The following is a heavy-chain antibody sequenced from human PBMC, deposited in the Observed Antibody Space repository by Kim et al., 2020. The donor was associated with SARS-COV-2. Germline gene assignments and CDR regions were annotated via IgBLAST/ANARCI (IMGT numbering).Heavy chain of an antibody. CDR3: ARDRSGCSSTSCYTSGWFDP. J-gene: IGHJ5*02. CDR1: GGSISSGGYY. CDR2: IYYSGST. D-gene: IGHD2-2*02. Sequence: SETLSLTCTVSGGSISSGGYYWSWIRQHPGKGLEWIGYIYYSGSTYYNPSLKSRVTISVDTSKNQFSLKLSSVTAADTAVYYCARDRSGCSSTSCYTSGWFDPWGQGTLVTVSS. V-gene: IGHV4-31*03.